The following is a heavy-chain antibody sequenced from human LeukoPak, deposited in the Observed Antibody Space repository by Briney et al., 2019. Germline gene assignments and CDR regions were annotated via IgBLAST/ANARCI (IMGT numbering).Heavy chain of an antibody. CDR1: GFTFSSYS. Sequence: GGSLRLSCAASGFTFSSYSMNWVRQAPGKGLEWVSSISSSSSYIYYADSVKGRFTISRDNAKNSLYLQMNSLRAEDTAVYYCAREVVAATRDYYYYYGMDVWGQGTTVTVSS. D-gene: IGHD2-15*01. V-gene: IGHV3-21*01. CDR3: AREVVAATRDYYYYYGMDV. CDR2: ISSSSSYI. J-gene: IGHJ6*02.